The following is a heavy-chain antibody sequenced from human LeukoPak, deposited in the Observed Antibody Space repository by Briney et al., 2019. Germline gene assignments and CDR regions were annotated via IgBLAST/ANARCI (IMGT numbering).Heavy chain of an antibody. CDR3: ARGGPGEFGELFYYFDY. Sequence: SETLSLTCTVSGGSISSYHWSWIRQPPGKGLEWIGYIYYSGSTNYNPSLKSRVTISVDTSKNQFSLKLSSVTAADTAVYYYARGGPGEFGELFYYFDYWGQGTLVTVSS. CDR2: IYYSGST. J-gene: IGHJ4*02. CDR1: GGSISSYH. D-gene: IGHD3-10*01. V-gene: IGHV4-59*01.